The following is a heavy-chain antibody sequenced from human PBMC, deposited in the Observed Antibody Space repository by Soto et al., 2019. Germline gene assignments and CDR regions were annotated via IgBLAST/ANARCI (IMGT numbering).Heavy chain of an antibody. CDR1: GFTFGDYA. J-gene: IGHJ4*02. Sequence: GGSLRLSCTASGFTFGDYAMSWFRQAPGKGLEWVGFIRSKAYGGTTEYAASVKGRFTISRDDSKSIAYLQMNSLKTEDTAVYYCTRVGDYYDSSGFLPNFDYWGQGTLVTVSS. D-gene: IGHD3-22*01. CDR3: TRVGDYYDSSGFLPNFDY. CDR2: IRSKAYGGTT. V-gene: IGHV3-49*03.